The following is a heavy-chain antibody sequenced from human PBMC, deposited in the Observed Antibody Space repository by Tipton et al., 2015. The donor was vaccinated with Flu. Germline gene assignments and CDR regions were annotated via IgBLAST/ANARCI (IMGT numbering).Heavy chain of an antibody. J-gene: IGHJ1*01. CDR2: NTGDGCTS. D-gene: IGHD5-18*01. V-gene: IGHV3-23*02. CDR1: GFTPYSFD. Sequence: SLRLSCVASGFTPYSFDMAWVRQAPGKGLEWVASNTGDGCTSDYVDSVKGRFSISRDNSKNTLYLQMDSLRAEDTAVYYCAKIHRGSYAEYFLHWGLGTLVTVSA. CDR3: AKIHRGSYAEYFLH.